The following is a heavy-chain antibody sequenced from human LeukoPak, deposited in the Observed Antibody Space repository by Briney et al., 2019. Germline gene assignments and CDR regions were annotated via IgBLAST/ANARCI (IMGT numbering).Heavy chain of an antibody. CDR2: ISYDGSNK. J-gene: IGHJ4*02. CDR3: AKLWSSGWEIDY. V-gene: IGHV3-30*18. D-gene: IGHD6-19*01. CDR1: GFTFSSYG. Sequence: PGGSLRLSCAASGFTFSSYGMHWVRQAPGKGLEWVAVISYDGSNKYYADSVKGRFTISRDNSKNTLYLQMNSLGAEGTAVYYCAKLWSSGWEIDYWGQGTLVTVSS.